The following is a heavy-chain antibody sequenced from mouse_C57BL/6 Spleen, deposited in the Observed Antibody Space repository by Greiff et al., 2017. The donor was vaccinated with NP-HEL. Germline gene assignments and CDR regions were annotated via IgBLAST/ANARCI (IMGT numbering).Heavy chain of an antibody. CDR1: GYTFTDYE. J-gene: IGHJ3*01. Sequence: QVQLQQSGAELVRPGASVTLSCKASGYTFTDYEMHWVKQTPVHGLEWIGAIDPETGGTAYNQKFKGKAILTADKSSSTAYMELRSLTSEDSAVYYCTRFYDGYLLFAYWGQGTLVTVSA. CDR3: TRFYDGYLLFAY. D-gene: IGHD2-3*01. CDR2: IDPETGGT. V-gene: IGHV1-15*01.